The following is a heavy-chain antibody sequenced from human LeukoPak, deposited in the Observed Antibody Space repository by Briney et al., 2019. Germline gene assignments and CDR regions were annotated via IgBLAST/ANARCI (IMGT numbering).Heavy chain of an antibody. CDR1: GGSISSGSYY. D-gene: IGHD6-13*01. Sequence: PSQTLSLTCTVSGGSISSGSYYWSWIRQPAGKGLEWIGRIYTSGSTNYNPSLKSRVTMSVDTSKNQFSLKLSSVTAADTAVYYCARSIAAGSSLDYWGQGTLVTVSS. V-gene: IGHV4-61*02. CDR2: IYTSGST. J-gene: IGHJ4*02. CDR3: ARSIAAGSSLDY.